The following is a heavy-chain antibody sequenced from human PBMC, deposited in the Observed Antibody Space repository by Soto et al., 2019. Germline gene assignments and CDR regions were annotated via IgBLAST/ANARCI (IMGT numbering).Heavy chain of an antibody. D-gene: IGHD2-15*01. Sequence: QVQLVQSGAEVKKPGASVKVSCKASGYNFTSYDINWVRQATGQGLEWMGWMDPSSGNTVYAQKFQGRVTMTRNTSVSTAYMELRSLRFEDTAVYYCAMGLGYCSGGRCYSGDWFDPWGQGTLVTVSS. CDR1: GYNFTSYD. CDR3: AMGLGYCSGGRCYSGDWFDP. V-gene: IGHV1-8*01. CDR2: MDPSSGNT. J-gene: IGHJ5*02.